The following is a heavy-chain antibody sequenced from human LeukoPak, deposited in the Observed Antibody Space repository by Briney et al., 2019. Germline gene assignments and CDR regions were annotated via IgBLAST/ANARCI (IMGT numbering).Heavy chain of an antibody. CDR3: ASPRVGLWFDP. V-gene: IGHV4-59*01. J-gene: IGHJ5*02. Sequence: KPSETLSLTCTVSGGSISSYYWSWIRQPPGKGLEWIGYIYYSGSTNYNPSLKSRVTISVDTSKNQFSLKLSSVTAADTAVYYCASPRVGLWFDPWGQGTLVTVSS. CDR1: GGSISSYY. CDR2: IYYSGST. D-gene: IGHD3/OR15-3a*01.